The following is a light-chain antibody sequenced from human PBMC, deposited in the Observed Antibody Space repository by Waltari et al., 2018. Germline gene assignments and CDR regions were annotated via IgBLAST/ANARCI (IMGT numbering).Light chain of an antibody. Sequence: DILMTQSPAALSVSPGERATFSCRARQSISSNLAWYQQKPGQAPRLLIFDASTMATGVPARFRGSGSGTEFTLTISSLQSEDSAIYYCQQYNRWPPLTFGGGTKVEIK. J-gene: IGKJ4*01. CDR2: DAS. CDR3: QQYNRWPPLT. V-gene: IGKV3-15*01. CDR1: QSISSN.